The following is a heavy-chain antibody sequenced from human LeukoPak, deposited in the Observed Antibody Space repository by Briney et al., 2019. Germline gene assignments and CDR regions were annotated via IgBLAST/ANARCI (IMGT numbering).Heavy chain of an antibody. Sequence: PGGSLRLSCAASGFTFSSYGMHWVRQAPGQGLEWMGWINPNSGGTNYAQKFQGWVTMTRDTSISTAYMELSRLRSDDTAVYYCARGKYYDILTGHYGNNWFDPWGQGTLVTVSS. V-gene: IGHV1-2*04. J-gene: IGHJ5*02. CDR3: ARGKYYDILTGHYGNNWFDP. CDR2: INPNSGGT. D-gene: IGHD3-9*01. CDR1: GFTFSSYG.